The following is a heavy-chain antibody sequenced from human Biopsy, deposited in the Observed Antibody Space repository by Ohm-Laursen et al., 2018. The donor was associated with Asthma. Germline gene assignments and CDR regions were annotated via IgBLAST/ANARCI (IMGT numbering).Heavy chain of an antibody. V-gene: IGHV1-69*13. CDR1: GDSFSNYA. Sequence: SVKVSCKVSGDSFSNYAISWVRQAPGQGLEWMGGLIPVLGTPDHAQMFEGRVTITADESTSTAYMELSSLSSEDTAVYYCARGYSGCDRIVYYYSGLEVWGQGTTVTVSS. CDR2: LIPVLGTP. J-gene: IGHJ6*02. CDR3: ARGYSGCDRIVYYYSGLEV. D-gene: IGHD5-12*01.